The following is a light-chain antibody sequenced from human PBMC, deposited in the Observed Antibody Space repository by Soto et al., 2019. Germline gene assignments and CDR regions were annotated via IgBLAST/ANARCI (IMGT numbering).Light chain of an antibody. J-gene: IGKJ1*01. CDR3: QQYNGFSRT. CDR2: KAS. CDR1: QSIDYW. V-gene: IGKV1-5*03. Sequence: DIKMTQSPSALSACVGDRVTITCRASQSIDYWLAWYQQKPGKPPKLLIYKASSLETGVPPRFTGSGSGTEFTLTISSLQVDDFATYYCQQYNGFSRTFGQGTKV.